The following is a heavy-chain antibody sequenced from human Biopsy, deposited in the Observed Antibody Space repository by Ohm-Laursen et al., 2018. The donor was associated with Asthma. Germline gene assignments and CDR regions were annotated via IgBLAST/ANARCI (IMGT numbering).Heavy chain of an antibody. J-gene: IGHJ6*02. V-gene: IGHV3-30*18. CDR2: ISYDGSKR. CDR3: AKDFVWCRELGGMDV. Sequence: SLRLSCAASGFTFSTYAMHWVRQAPGKGLEWVELISYDGSKRHSADTVRGRFTISRDNSKNTLYLQMNSLRAGDTAVYYCAKDFVWCRELGGMDVWGQGTTVTVSS. D-gene: IGHD3-10*01. CDR1: GFTFSTYA.